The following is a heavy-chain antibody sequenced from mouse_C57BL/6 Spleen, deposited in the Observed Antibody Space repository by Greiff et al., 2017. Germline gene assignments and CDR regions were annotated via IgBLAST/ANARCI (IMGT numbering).Heavy chain of an antibody. D-gene: IGHD2-9*01. CDR1: GYTFTDYY. J-gene: IGHJ3*01. CDR2: ITPNNGGT. V-gene: IGHV1-26*01. Sequence: EVQLQQSGPELVKPGASVKISCKASGYTFTDYYMNWVKQSHGKSLEWIGDITPNNGGTSYNQKFKGKATLTVDKSSSTAYMELRSLTTEDSAVYYCARRAYYGYSWFAYWGQGTLVTVSA. CDR3: ARRAYYGYSWFAY.